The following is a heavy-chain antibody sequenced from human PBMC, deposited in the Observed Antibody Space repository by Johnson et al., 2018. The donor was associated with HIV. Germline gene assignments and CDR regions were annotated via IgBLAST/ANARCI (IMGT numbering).Heavy chain of an antibody. CDR1: GFTFSNYG. CDR2: IRYDGSNK. J-gene: IGHJ3*01. CDR3: AKEVPDKFDV. Sequence: VQLVESGGGVVQPGGSLRLSCAASGFTFSNYGMHWVRQAPGKGLEWVAFIRYDGSNKFYADSVKGRFTISRDNSKNTLYLQMNSLRPEDTALYYCAKEVPDKFDVWGQGTMVTVSS. V-gene: IGHV3-30*02.